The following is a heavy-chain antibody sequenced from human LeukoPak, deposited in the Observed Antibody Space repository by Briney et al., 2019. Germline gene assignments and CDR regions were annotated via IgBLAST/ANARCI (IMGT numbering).Heavy chain of an antibody. CDR1: AGTFSIYA. CDR3: ARAGRDGYNLLLRNEGV. J-gene: IGHJ6*02. D-gene: IGHD5-24*01. Sequence: GASVKVSCKASAGTFSIYAISSVRQAPVQGLEWMGRIIPILGIANYAQKFQGRVTITADKSTSTAYMELSSLRSEDTAVYYCARAGRDGYNLLLRNEGVWGQGTTVTVSS. V-gene: IGHV1-69*04. CDR2: IIPILGIA.